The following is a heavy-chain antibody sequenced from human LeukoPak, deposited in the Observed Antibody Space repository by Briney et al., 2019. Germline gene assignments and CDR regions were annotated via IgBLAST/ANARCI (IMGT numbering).Heavy chain of an antibody. D-gene: IGHD3-3*01. V-gene: IGHV3-21*04. Sequence: PGGSLRLSCAASGFTVSSNYMSWVRQAPGKGLEWVSSISSSSSYIYYADSVKGRFTISRDNAKNSLYLQMNSLRAEDTAVYYCARSTSGFYRFAYWGQGTLVTVSS. J-gene: IGHJ4*02. CDR3: ARSTSGFYRFAY. CDR1: GFTVSSNY. CDR2: ISSSSSYI.